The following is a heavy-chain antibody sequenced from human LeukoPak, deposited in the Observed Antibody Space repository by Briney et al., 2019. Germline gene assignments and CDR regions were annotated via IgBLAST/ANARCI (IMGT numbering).Heavy chain of an antibody. Sequence: GASVKVSCKXSGYTFTSYGISWVRQAPGQGLEWMGWISDYNGNTNYAQKLQGRVTMTTDTSTSTAYMELRSLRSDDTAVYYCASPYSSGGTCYAHDAFDIWGQGTMVTVSS. CDR2: ISDYNGNT. CDR3: ASPYSSGGTCYAHDAFDI. CDR1: GYTFTSYG. V-gene: IGHV1-18*01. D-gene: IGHD2-15*01. J-gene: IGHJ3*02.